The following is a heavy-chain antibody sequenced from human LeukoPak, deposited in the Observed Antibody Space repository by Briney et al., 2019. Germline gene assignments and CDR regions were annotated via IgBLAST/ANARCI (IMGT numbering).Heavy chain of an antibody. CDR1: GFTFSSYA. V-gene: IGHV3-7*03. Sequence: GGSLRLSCAASGFTFSSYAMSWVRQAPGKGLEWVANIKLDGSEKNYVDSVKGRFTISRDNTKNSLYLQMNSLRAEDTAVFYCARDQYDTWSRRGNFDSWGQGTLVIVSS. J-gene: IGHJ4*02. CDR3: ARDQYDTWSRRGNFDS. D-gene: IGHD3-3*01. CDR2: IKLDGSEK.